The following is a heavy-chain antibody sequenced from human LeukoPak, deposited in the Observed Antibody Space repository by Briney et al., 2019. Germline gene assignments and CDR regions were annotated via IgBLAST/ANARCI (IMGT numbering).Heavy chain of an antibody. CDR1: GFTFSSYA. V-gene: IGHV3-7*03. Sequence: GGSLRLSCAASGFTFSSYAMSWVRQAPGKGLEWVANIKLDGSEKNYVDSVKGRFTISRDNTKNSLYLQMNSLRAEDTAVFYCARDQYDTWSRRGNFDSWGQGTLVIVSS. J-gene: IGHJ4*02. CDR3: ARDQYDTWSRRGNFDS. D-gene: IGHD3-3*01. CDR2: IKLDGSEK.